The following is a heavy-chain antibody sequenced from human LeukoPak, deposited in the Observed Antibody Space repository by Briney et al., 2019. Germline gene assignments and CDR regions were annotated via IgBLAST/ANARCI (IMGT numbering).Heavy chain of an antibody. J-gene: IGHJ4*02. V-gene: IGHV1-2*02. CDR1: GYTFTGYY. CDR2: INPNSGGT. Sequence: ASVKVSCTASGYTFTGYYMHWVRQAPGQGLEWMGWINPNSGGTNYAQKFQGRVTMTRDTSISTAYMELSRLRSDDTAVYYCARERPDNSRLDYWGQGTLVTVSS. CDR3: ARERPDNSRLDY. D-gene: IGHD5-24*01.